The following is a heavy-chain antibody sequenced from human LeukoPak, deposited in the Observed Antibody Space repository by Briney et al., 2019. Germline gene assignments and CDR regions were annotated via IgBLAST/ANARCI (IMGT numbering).Heavy chain of an antibody. Sequence: KGLEWIGEINHRGRTNYNPSLKSRVTISVDTSKNQFSLKLSSVTAADTAVYYCARGEAFDIWGQGTMVTVSS. CDR2: INHRGRT. CDR3: ARGEAFDI. V-gene: IGHV4-34*01. J-gene: IGHJ3*02.